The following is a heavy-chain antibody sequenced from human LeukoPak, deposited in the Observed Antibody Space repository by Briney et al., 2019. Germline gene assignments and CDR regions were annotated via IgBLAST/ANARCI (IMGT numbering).Heavy chain of an antibody. D-gene: IGHD2-15*01. CDR3: ARLGHCSGGSCYFRQTGGWFDP. CDR2: IYYSGST. J-gene: IGHJ5*02. V-gene: IGHV4-39*07. Sequence: SETLSLTCTVSGGSISSSSYYWGWIRQPPGKGLEWIGSIYYSGSTYYNPSLKSRVTISVDTSKNQFSLKLSSVTAADTAVYYCARLGHCSGGSCYFRQTGGWFDPWGQGTLVTVSS. CDR1: GGSISSSSYY.